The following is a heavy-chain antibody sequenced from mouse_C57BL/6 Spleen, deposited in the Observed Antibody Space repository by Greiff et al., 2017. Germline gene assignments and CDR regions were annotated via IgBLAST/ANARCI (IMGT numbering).Heavy chain of an antibody. Sequence: EVKLMESGGGLVKPGGSLKLSCAASGFTFSDYGMHWVRQAPEKGLELVAYISSGSSTIYYADTVKGRFTISRDNAKNTLFLQMTSLRSEATAMYYCARPLYDYDGRFAYWGQGTLVTVSA. V-gene: IGHV5-17*01. CDR1: GFTFSDYG. CDR2: ISSGSSTI. J-gene: IGHJ3*01. D-gene: IGHD2-4*01. CDR3: ARPLYDYDGRFAY.